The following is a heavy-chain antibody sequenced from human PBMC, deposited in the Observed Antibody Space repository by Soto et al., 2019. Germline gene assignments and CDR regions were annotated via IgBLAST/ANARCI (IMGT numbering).Heavy chain of an antibody. V-gene: IGHV1-2*04. CDR1: GYTFTGYY. D-gene: IGHD5-18*01. J-gene: IGHJ3*02. Sequence: QVQLVQSGAEVKKPGASVKVSCKASGYTFTGYYMHWVRQAPGQGLEWMGWINPHSGGTNYAQKFQGWVTMTRYTSISTAYMELSRLRSDDTAVYYCARPHTAMVTALAFDIWGQGTMVTDSS. CDR3: ARPHTAMVTALAFDI. CDR2: INPHSGGT.